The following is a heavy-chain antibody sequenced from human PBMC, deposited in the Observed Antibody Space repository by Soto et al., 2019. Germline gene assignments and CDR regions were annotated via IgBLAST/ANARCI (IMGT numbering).Heavy chain of an antibody. D-gene: IGHD6-13*01. CDR2: IYHSGST. J-gene: IGHJ5*02. V-gene: IGHV4-4*02. CDR3: ARVIATAVHRCAP. CDR1: GGSISSTNW. Sequence: QVQLQESGPGLVKPSGTLSLTCAVSGGSISSTNWWSWVRQPPGKGLEWIGDIYHSGSTNYNPSLTRRVTILVDKSKNQFALKQGTVPAADTAVYYCARVIATAVHRCAPWGQGTLVTVSS.